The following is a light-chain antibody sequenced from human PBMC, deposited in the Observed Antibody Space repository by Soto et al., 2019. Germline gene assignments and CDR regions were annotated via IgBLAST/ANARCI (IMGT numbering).Light chain of an antibody. Sequence: DIQMTQSPYSLSASVGDRVTITCRASQSISSYLNWYQQKPGKAPKLLIYAASSLQSGVPSRFSGSGSGTDFTLTISSLQPEDFATYYCQQRYSTLLTFGGGTKVEIK. V-gene: IGKV1-39*01. J-gene: IGKJ4*01. CDR1: QSISSY. CDR3: QQRYSTLLT. CDR2: AAS.